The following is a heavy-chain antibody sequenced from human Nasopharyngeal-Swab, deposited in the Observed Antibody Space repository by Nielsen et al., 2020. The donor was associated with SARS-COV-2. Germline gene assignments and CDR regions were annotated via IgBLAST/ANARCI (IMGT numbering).Heavy chain of an antibody. CDR1: GFTFSSYS. Sequence: GESLKISCAASGFTFSSYSMNWVRQAPGKGLEWVSYISSSSSTIYYADSVKGRFTISRDNAKNSLYLQMNSLRDEDTAVYYCARSGGYYGSVSYYRAFDIWGQGTMVTVSS. J-gene: IGHJ3*02. D-gene: IGHD3-10*01. CDR2: ISSSSSTI. CDR3: ARSGGYYGSVSYYRAFDI. V-gene: IGHV3-48*02.